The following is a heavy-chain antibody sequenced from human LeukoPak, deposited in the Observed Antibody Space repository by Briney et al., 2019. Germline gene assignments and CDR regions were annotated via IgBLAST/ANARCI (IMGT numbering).Heavy chain of an antibody. CDR2: IYYSGST. J-gene: IGHJ4*02. V-gene: IGHV4-30-4*08. CDR1: GGSISSGDYY. Sequence: SQTLSLTCTVSGGSISSGDYYWSWIRQPPGKGLEWIGYIYYSGSTYYNPSLKSRVTISVDTSKNQFTLKLSSVTAADTAVYYCARAALQLWLHPDYWGQGTLVTVSS. CDR3: ARAALQLWLHPDY. D-gene: IGHD5-18*01.